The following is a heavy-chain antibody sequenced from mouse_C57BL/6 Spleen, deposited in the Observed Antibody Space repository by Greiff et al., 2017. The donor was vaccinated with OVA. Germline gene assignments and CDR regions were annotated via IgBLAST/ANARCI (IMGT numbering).Heavy chain of an antibody. V-gene: IGHV5-12*01. CDR3: ARGGLLRSFFDY. J-gene: IGHJ2*01. CDR2: ISNGGGST. Sequence: EVQGVESGGGLVQPGGSLKLSCAASGFTFSDYYMYWVRQTPEKRLEWVAYISNGGGSTYYPDTVKGRFTISRDNAKNTLYLQMSRLKSEDTAMYYCARGGLLRSFFDYGGQGTTRTVSS. CDR1: GFTFSDYY. D-gene: IGHD1-1*01.